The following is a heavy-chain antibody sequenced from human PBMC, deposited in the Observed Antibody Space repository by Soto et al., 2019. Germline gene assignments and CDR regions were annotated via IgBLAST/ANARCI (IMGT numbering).Heavy chain of an antibody. J-gene: IGHJ4*02. Sequence: TLSLTCTVSGASISYGGFSWRWIRQSPGKVLEVIGYISHLESTYFHPSFKSRLTMSIDRTRNQLSLKLSSVTAADMAVYYCARVGGYDSFDYWGQGVLVTVSS. CDR1: GASISYGGFS. D-gene: IGHD5-12*01. V-gene: IGHV4-30-2*06. CDR2: ISHLEST. CDR3: ARVGGYDSFDY.